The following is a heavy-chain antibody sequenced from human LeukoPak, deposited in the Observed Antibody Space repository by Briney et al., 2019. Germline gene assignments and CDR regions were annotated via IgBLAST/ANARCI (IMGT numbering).Heavy chain of an antibody. CDR2: ISAYNGNT. CDR1: GYTFTGYY. V-gene: IGHV1-18*04. J-gene: IGHJ3*02. CDR3: ASSQYYYGSGRDRSGAFDI. D-gene: IGHD3-10*01. Sequence: GASVKVSCKASGYTFTGYYMHWVRQAPGQGLEWMGWISAYNGNTNYAQKLQGRVTMTTDTSTSTAYMELRSLRSDDTAVYYCASSQYYYGSGRDRSGAFDIWGQGTMVTVSS.